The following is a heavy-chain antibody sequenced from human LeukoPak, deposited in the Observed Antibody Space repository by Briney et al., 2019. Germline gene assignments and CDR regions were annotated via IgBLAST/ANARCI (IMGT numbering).Heavy chain of an antibody. D-gene: IGHD3-9*01. CDR1: GFTFSDYA. V-gene: IGHV3-23*01. CDR3: AGDKGLTGYPPHFDC. J-gene: IGHJ4*02. Sequence: PGGSLRLSCAASGFTFSDYAMSWVRQAPGKGLEWLSLITGSGGDTYSADSVKGRFTISRDNSKNTLYLQMNSLRAEDTAVYYCAGDKGLTGYPPHFDCWGQGTLVTVSS. CDR2: ITGSGGDT.